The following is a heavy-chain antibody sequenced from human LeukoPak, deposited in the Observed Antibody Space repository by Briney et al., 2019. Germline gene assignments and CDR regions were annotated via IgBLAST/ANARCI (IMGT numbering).Heavy chain of an antibody. V-gene: IGHV1-69*13. J-gene: IGHJ3*02. D-gene: IGHD2-2*01. CDR3: ASALDCSSTSCSGRVAFDI. Sequence: ASVKVSCKSSGGTFSSYAISWVRQAHGQGLEWMGGVIPIFGTANYAQKFQGRVTITADESTSTAYMELSSLRSEDTAVYYCASALDCSSTSCSGRVAFDIWGQGTMVTVSS. CDR2: VIPIFGTA. CDR1: GGTFSSYA.